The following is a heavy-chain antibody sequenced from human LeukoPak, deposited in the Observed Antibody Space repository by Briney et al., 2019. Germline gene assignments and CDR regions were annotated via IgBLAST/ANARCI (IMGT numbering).Heavy chain of an antibody. CDR3: ARDGGQQLVNDY. D-gene: IGHD6-13*01. V-gene: IGHV3-7*01. CDR2: IKQDGSEK. CDR1: GFTFSSYW. J-gene: IGHJ4*02. Sequence: GGSLRLSCAASGFTFSSYWMSWVRQAPGKGLEWVANIKQDGSEKYYVDSVKGRFAISRDNAKNSLYLQMNSLRAEDTTVYYCARDGGQQLVNDYWGQGTLVTVSS.